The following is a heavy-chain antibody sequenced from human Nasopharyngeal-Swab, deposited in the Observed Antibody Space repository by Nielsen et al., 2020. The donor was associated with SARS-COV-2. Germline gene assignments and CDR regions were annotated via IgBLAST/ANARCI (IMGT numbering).Heavy chain of an antibody. Sequence: GESLKISCAASGFTFSSYSMNWVRQAPGKGLEWVSAITSSSTYTYYADSVKGRFTISRDNARNSLYLQMNSLRAEDTAVYYCTIDYTRNWGQGTLVTVSS. CDR3: TIDYTRN. D-gene: IGHD3-16*01. CDR2: ITSSSTYT. V-gene: IGHV3-21*01. CDR1: GFTFSSYS. J-gene: IGHJ4*02.